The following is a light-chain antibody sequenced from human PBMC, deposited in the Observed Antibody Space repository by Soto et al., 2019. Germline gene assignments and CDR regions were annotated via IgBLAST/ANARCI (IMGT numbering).Light chain of an antibody. CDR3: QQYDSSPRA. V-gene: IGKV3-20*01. Sequence: DILLTQSPGTLSLSPGERAALSCRASQSVGSSYLAWYQQKPGQAPRLLIYGASNRTSGIPDRFSGSGSGTDFTLTISRLETEDFAVYYCQQYDSSPRAFGQGTKLEIK. CDR1: QSVGSSY. CDR2: GAS. J-gene: IGKJ2*01.